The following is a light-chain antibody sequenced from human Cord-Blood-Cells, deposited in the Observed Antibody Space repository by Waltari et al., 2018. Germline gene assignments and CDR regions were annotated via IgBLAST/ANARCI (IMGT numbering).Light chain of an antibody. CDR3: QVWDSSSDHVV. Sequence: SYVLTQPPSVSVAPGKTARITCGGNNIGSKSVHWYQQKPGQAPVLVVYDDSDRPSGIPELFSGSSSGSTATLTISRVEAGDEADYYCQVWDSSSDHVVFGGGTKLTVL. CDR1: NIGSKS. J-gene: IGLJ2*01. V-gene: IGLV3-21*03. CDR2: DDS.